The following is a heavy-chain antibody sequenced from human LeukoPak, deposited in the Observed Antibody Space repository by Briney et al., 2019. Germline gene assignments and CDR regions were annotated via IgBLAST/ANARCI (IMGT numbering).Heavy chain of an antibody. D-gene: IGHD3-3*01. J-gene: IGHJ4*02. CDR2: ISGSGGNT. CDR3: AKDLMNYDFWSGYQGY. CDR1: GFTFSTYA. V-gene: IGHV3-23*01. Sequence: AGGSLRLSCAASGFTFSTYAMSWVRQAPGKGLEWVSAISGSGGNTYYADYVKGRFTISRDNSKNTLYLQMNSLRAEDTAVYYCAKDLMNYDFWSGYQGYWGQGTLVTVSS.